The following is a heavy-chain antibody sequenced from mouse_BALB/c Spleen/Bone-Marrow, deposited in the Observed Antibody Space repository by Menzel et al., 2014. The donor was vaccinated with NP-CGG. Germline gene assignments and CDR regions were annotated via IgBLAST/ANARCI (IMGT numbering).Heavy chain of an antibody. CDR2: IDPRSGGT. Sequence: VQRVESGAELVRPGNSVKVSCKASGYAFTNYLIEWVKQRPGQGLEWIGAIDPRSGGTDYNEKFKGKAPLTADKSSSTAYMQLNSLTSGDSAVYFCARGGITTVVPYSMDYWGQGTSVTVSS. V-gene: IGHV1-54*03. CDR3: ARGGITTVVPYSMDY. CDR1: GYAFTNYL. J-gene: IGHJ4*01. D-gene: IGHD1-1*01.